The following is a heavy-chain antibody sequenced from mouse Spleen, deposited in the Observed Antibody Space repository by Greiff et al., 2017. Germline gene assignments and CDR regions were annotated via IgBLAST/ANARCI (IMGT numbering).Heavy chain of an antibody. CDR1: GYTFTDYE. J-gene: IGHJ4*01. Sequence: LQESGAELVRPGASVTLSCKASGYTFTDYEMHWVKQTPVHGLEWIGAIDPETGGTAYNQKFKGKAILTADKSSSTAYMELRSLTSEDSAVYYCTRKMDYWGQGTSVTVSS. CDR2: IDPETGGT. CDR3: TRKMDY. V-gene: IGHV1-15*01.